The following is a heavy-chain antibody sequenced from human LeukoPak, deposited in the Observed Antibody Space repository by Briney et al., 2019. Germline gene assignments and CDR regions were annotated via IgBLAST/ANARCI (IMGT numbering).Heavy chain of an antibody. Sequence: GGSLRLSCAASGFTFSSYAMHWVRQAPGKGLEWVAVISYDGSNKYYADSVKGRFTISRDNSKNTLYLQMNSLRAEDTAVYYCAKDRYFDWLIDYWGQGTLVTVSS. D-gene: IGHD3-9*01. CDR1: GFTFSSYA. CDR2: ISYDGSNK. CDR3: AKDRYFDWLIDY. J-gene: IGHJ4*02. V-gene: IGHV3-30*04.